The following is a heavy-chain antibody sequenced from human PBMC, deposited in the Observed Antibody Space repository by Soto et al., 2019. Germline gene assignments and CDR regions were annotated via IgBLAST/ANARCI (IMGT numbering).Heavy chain of an antibody. V-gene: IGHV3-30-3*01. J-gene: IGHJ6*02. CDR3: ARDLHTPVIIGAGRTYYYYYGMDV. Sequence: VGSLRLSCAASGFSFSTYSIHWVRQAPGKGLEWVAVISYDGSNKYYADSVKGRFTISRDNSVDTLYLQMKSLRPEDTAVYYCARDLHTPVIIGAGRTYYYYYGMDVWGQGTTVTV. CDR2: ISYDGSNK. CDR1: GFSFSTYS. D-gene: IGHD3-10*01.